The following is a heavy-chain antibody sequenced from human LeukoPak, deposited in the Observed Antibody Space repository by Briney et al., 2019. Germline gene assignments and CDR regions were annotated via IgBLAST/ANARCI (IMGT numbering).Heavy chain of an antibody. J-gene: IGHJ5*02. Sequence: ASVKVSCKASGYTFTGYYMHWVRQAPGQGLEWIGWINPNSGGTNYAQKFQGRVTMTRDTSISTAYMELSRLRSDDTAVYYCARDRNEHTLNWFDPWGQGTLVTVSS. D-gene: IGHD2-21*01. V-gene: IGHV1-2*02. CDR3: ARDRNEHTLNWFDP. CDR2: INPNSGGT. CDR1: GYTFTGYY.